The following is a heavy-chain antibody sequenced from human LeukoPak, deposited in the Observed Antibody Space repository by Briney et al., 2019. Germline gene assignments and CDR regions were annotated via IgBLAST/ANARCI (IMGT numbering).Heavy chain of an antibody. CDR2: IIRILGTA. J-gene: IGHJ6*03. V-gene: IGHV1-69*11. Sequence: SVKVSCKASGGTFSRYAISWVRQAPGQGLEWKGRIIRILGTANYAQKFQGRVTITTDESTSTAYTELSILRSEDTAVYYCARGGYSSSWLASDYYYYYMDVWGKGTTVTVSS. D-gene: IGHD6-13*01. CDR3: ARGGYSSSWLASDYYYYYMDV. CDR1: GGTFSRYA.